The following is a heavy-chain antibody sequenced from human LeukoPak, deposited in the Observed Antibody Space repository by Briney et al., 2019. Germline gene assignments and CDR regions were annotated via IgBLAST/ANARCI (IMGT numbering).Heavy chain of an antibody. J-gene: IGHJ4*02. CDR2: FDPEDGET. V-gene: IGHV1-24*01. D-gene: IGHD4-17*01. CDR3: ATDRGNYGDRHGWRGSLYYFDY. CDR1: GYTLTELS. Sequence: ASVKVSCKVSGYTLTELSMHWVRQAPGKGLEWMGGFDPEDGETIYAQKFQGRVTMTEDTSTDTAHMELSSLRSEDTAVYYCATDRGNYGDRHGWRGSLYYFDYWGQGTLVTVSS.